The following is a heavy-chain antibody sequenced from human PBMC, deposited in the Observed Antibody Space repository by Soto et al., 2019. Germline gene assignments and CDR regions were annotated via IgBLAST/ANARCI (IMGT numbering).Heavy chain of an antibody. J-gene: IGHJ4*02. Sequence: EVQLVESGGDLVQRGGSLRLSCVASGFTFSVYSMNWVRQAPGKGLEWFSYITSDTKTIKYADSVKGRFTISRDNAKNSVYLQMNSLRDEDTAVYYYARSVEGHFDYWGQGTVVTVSS. CDR2: ITSDTKTI. V-gene: IGHV3-48*02. CDR1: GFTFSVYS. D-gene: IGHD6-19*01. CDR3: ARSVEGHFDY.